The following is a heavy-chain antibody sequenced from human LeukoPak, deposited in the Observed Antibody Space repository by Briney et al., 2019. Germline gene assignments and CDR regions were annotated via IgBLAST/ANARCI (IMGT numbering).Heavy chain of an antibody. V-gene: IGHV7-4-1*02. Sequence: ASVKVSCKASGYTFSSDALNWVRQAPGQGLEWMGWINTNTRNPTYAQGFIGRFVFSLDTSVSTAYLQISSLKAEDTAVYYCARDEGDYSGSGSFDYWGQGTLVTVSS. CDR3: ARDEGDYSGSGSFDY. CDR1: GYTFSSDA. CDR2: INTNTRNP. D-gene: IGHD3-10*01. J-gene: IGHJ4*02.